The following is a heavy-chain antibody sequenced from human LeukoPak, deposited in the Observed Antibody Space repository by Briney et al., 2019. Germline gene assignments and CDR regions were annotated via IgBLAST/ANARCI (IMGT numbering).Heavy chain of an antibody. CDR3: ARQAGRSRHHYYYYYMDV. D-gene: IGHD2-2*01. CDR1: GYSFNTYW. Sequence: GESLKISCKGSGYSFNTYWIGWVRQMPGKGLEWMGIIYPGDSDTRYSPSFQGQVTISADKSISTAYLQWSSLKASDTAMYYCARQAGRSRHHYYYYYMDVWGKGTTVTISS. V-gene: IGHV5-51*01. J-gene: IGHJ6*03. CDR2: IYPGDSDT.